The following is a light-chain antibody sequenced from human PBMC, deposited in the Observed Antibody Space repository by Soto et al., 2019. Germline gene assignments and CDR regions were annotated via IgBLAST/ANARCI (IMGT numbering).Light chain of an antibody. CDR2: AAS. V-gene: IGKV1-39*01. CDR3: QQSYSTPLT. CDR1: QSISSY. J-gene: IGKJ4*01. Sequence: DIQMPQSPSSLSASVGDRVTITCVASQSISSYLNWYQQKPGKDPKILIYAASSLQSGVPSRFSGSGSGTDFNLTISSLQPEDFATYYCQQSYSTPLTFGGGTKLDIK.